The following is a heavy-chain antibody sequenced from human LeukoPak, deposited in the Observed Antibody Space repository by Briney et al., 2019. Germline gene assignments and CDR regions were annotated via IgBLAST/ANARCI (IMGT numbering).Heavy chain of an antibody. V-gene: IGHV4-59*01. Sequence: SETLSLTCTVSGASISHYFWSWIRQPPGKGLEWIGYIYYSGSTNYNPSLKSRVTISVDTSKNQFSLKLSSVTAADTAVYYCARVPYYYDSSGYYWGGFDYWGQGTLVTVSS. CDR2: IYYSGST. J-gene: IGHJ4*02. D-gene: IGHD3-22*01. CDR1: GASISHYF. CDR3: ARVPYYYDSSGYYWGGFDY.